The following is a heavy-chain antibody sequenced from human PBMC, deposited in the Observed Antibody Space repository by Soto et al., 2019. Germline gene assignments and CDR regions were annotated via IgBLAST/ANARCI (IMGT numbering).Heavy chain of an antibody. D-gene: IGHD3-10*01. Sequence: SSETLFLTCAVYGVSFSGYYWIWIRQPPGKGLEWIGEINHSGSTNYNPSLKSRVTISVDTSKNQFSLKLSSVTAADTAVYYCSGSYYNGRFDPWGQGTLVTVSS. CDR1: GVSFSGYY. J-gene: IGHJ5*02. CDR3: SGSYYNGRFDP. V-gene: IGHV4-34*01. CDR2: INHSGST.